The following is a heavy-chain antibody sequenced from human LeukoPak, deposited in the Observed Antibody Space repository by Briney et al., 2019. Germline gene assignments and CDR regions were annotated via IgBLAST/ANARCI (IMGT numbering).Heavy chain of an antibody. D-gene: IGHD3-22*01. CDR3: ARDHYDSSGYRIDY. J-gene: IGHJ4*02. CDR1: GGSISSYY. CDR2: IYTSGST. Sequence: SETLSLTCTVSGGSISSYYWSWIRQSAGKGLEWIGRIYTSGSTNYNPSLKSRVSMSVDTSKNQFSLKLSSVTAADTAVYYCARDHYDSSGYRIDYWGEGNLVTVSS. V-gene: IGHV4-4*07.